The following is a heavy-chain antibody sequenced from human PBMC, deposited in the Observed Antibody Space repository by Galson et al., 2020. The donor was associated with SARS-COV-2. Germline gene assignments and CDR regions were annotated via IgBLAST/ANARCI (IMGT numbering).Heavy chain of an antibody. J-gene: IGHJ6*03. CDR3: ARDLVVVVPAAIPSNYYYYYYMDV. D-gene: IGHD2-2*02. CDR2: IYYSGST. CDR1: GGSISSSSYY. Sequence: SETLSLTCTVSGGSISSSSYYWGWIRQPPGKGLEWIGSIYYSGSTYYNPSLKSRVTISVDTSKNQFSLKLSSVTAADTAVYYCARDLVVVVPAAIPSNYYYYYYMDVWGKGTTVTVSS. V-gene: IGHV4-39*07.